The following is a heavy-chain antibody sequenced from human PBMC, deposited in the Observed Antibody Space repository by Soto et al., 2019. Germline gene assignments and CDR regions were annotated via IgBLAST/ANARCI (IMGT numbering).Heavy chain of an antibody. CDR1: GFTFRPYA. CDR2: VSGSGGNT. Sequence: EVQLLESGGGLVQRGGSLRLSCLAFGFTFRPYAMSWFGQAPGRGLEGVSGVSGSGGNTYYADSVKGRFTISRDNSKNTLYLQMNSLRVEDTAVYYCAKSKTVTRIGGSCPEHWGQGTQVTVSS. V-gene: IGHV3-23*01. J-gene: IGHJ4*02. CDR3: AKSKTVTRIGGSCPEH. D-gene: IGHD4-17*01.